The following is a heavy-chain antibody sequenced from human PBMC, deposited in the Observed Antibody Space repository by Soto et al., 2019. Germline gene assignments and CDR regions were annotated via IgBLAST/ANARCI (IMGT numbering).Heavy chain of an antibody. CDR1: GGTFSRHA. J-gene: IGHJ5*02. CDR2: IIPMFGTT. D-gene: IGHD6-13*01. CDR3: ARAAIHGSSWYFWFDP. Sequence: EASVKVSCKTSGGTFSRHAINWVRQAPGQGLEWMGGIIPMFGTTNYAQKFKGRVTISADESTSTAYMELSSLRSEDAAVYYCARAAIHGSSWYFWFDPWGQGPLVTVYS. V-gene: IGHV1-69*13.